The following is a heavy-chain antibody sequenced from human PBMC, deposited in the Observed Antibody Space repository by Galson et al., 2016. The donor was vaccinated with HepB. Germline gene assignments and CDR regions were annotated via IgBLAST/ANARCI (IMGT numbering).Heavy chain of an antibody. CDR3: ARDLGGYSGYGGNYFGMDV. CDR2: VPHYGNNK. D-gene: IGHD5-12*01. CDR1: EFTASSNY. V-gene: IGHV3-30-3*01. Sequence: SLRLSCAAYEFTASSNYLNWIRQAPGKGLEWVTVVPHYGNNKYYADSVKGRFTVSRDNSKSTVNLHMNSLRPEDTAVYYCARDLGGYSGYGGNYFGMDVWGQGTTVTVS. J-gene: IGHJ6*02.